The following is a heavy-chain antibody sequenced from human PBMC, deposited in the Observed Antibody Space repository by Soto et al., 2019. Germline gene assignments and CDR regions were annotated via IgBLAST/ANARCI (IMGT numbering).Heavy chain of an antibody. D-gene: IGHD1-26*01. J-gene: IGHJ6*02. V-gene: IGHV1-18*01. Sequence: ASVKVSCKASGYKFTTYGISWVRQAPGQGLEWMGWISAYNGDTNYAQKVKGRVAMTKDTSTSTAYMELRGLRSDDTAIYYCARVYSGNFYYYGMDLWGQGTTVTVSS. CDR1: GYKFTTYG. CDR3: ARVYSGNFYYYGMDL. CDR2: ISAYNGDT.